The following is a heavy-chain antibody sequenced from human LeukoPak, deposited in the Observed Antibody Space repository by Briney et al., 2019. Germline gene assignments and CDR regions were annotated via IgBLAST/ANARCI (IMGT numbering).Heavy chain of an antibody. CDR2: ILPIFGTA. J-gene: IGHJ4*02. CDR3: VRSFHSSGWYHDY. Sequence: AAVKVSCKASGGTFSTYAISWVRQAPRQGLEGMGGILPIFGTANYAPEFQGRVTITADESTSTAYMELSSLRSEDTAVYYCVRSFHSSGWYHDYWGQGTLVTVSS. V-gene: IGHV1-69*13. CDR1: GGTFSTYA. D-gene: IGHD6-19*01.